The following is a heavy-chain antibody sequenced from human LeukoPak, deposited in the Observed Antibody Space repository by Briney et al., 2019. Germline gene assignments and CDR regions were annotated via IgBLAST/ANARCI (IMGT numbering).Heavy chain of an antibody. CDR2: IYYSGST. CDR1: GGSISSSSYY. V-gene: IGHV4-39*07. Sequence: SETLSLTCTVSGGSISSSSYYWGWIRQPPGKGLEWIGSIYYSGSTYYNPSLKSRVTISVDTSKNQFSLKLSSVTAADTAVYYCARGGITMVRGVRRLARPYNWFDPWGQGTLVTVSS. J-gene: IGHJ5*02. CDR3: ARGGITMVRGVRRLARPYNWFDP. D-gene: IGHD3-10*01.